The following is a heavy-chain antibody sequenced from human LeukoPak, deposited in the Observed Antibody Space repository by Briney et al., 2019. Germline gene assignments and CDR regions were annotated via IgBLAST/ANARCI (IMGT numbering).Heavy chain of an antibody. J-gene: IGHJ4*02. CDR1: RFTFSSYA. D-gene: IGHD1-26*01. V-gene: IGHV3-64D*09. Sequence: PGGPLTLSCSAWRFTFSSYAMHGVRHSPGKGLEYVSGISSDGGSTYYADAVKGRFTISRDNSKNTLYLQMSSLRAEDTAVYYCVNLYRGDYWGQGTLVTVSS. CDR3: VNLYRGDY. CDR2: ISSDGGST.